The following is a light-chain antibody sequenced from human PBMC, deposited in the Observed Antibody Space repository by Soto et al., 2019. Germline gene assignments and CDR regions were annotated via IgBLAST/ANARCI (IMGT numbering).Light chain of an antibody. CDR3: LQASHWPYT. J-gene: IGKJ2*01. V-gene: IGKV2-30*02. CDR2: KVS. Sequence: DVVLTQSPLSLPVTLGQPASISCRSSRSLVHRDGICYLNWFQQRPGQSQRRLIYKVSNRDYVVPDRFSGSGSVTDFTLEISRMEAEDVGVYYCLQASHWPYTFGQGTKLEIK. CDR1: RSLVHRDGICY.